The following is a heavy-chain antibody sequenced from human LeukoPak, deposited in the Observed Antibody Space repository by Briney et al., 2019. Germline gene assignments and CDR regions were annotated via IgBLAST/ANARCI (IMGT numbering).Heavy chain of an antibody. Sequence: GASVKVSCKASGYTFTSYAMNWVRQAPGQGLEWMGWINTNTGNPTYAQGFTGRFVFSLDTSVSTAYLQISSLKAEDTAVYYCARGPLWFGELPLDYWGQGTLVTGSS. CDR3: ARGPLWFGELPLDY. J-gene: IGHJ4*02. CDR2: INTNTGNP. CDR1: GYTFTSYA. D-gene: IGHD3-10*01. V-gene: IGHV7-4-1*02.